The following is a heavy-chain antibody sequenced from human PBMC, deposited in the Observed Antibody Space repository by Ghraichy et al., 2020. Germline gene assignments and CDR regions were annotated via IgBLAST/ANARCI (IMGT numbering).Heavy chain of an antibody. CDR3: ASGYSSSYFFDA. V-gene: IGHV4-31*03. CDR2: IYYSGAT. CDR1: GGSISRAGYY. Sequence: SETLSLTCTVSGGSISRAGYYWIWIRQLPGKGLEWIGYIYYSGATSYNPPLRIRVTISIDTSSNHFSLTLNSVTAADSAMYYCASGYSSSYFFDAWGQGTLVTVSS. J-gene: IGHJ4*02. D-gene: IGHD6-13*01.